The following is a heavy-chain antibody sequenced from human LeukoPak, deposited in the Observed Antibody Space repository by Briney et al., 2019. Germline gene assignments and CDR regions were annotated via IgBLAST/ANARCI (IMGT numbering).Heavy chain of an antibody. CDR1: GFTFSNAW. CDR2: IKSKTDGGTT. D-gene: IGHD3-10*01. J-gene: IGHJ4*02. Sequence: KPGGSLRLSCAASGFTFSNAWMSWVRQAPGKGLEWVGRIKSKTDGGTTDYAAPVKGRFTISRDDSKNTLYLQMNSLKTEDTAVYYCWAFLDGSGPNFDYWGQGTLVTVSS. CDR3: WAFLDGSGPNFDY. V-gene: IGHV3-15*01.